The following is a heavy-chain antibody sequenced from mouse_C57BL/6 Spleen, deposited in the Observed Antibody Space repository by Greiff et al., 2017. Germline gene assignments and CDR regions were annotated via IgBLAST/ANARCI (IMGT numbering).Heavy chain of an antibody. D-gene: IGHD3-2*02. CDR1: GYTFTSYD. J-gene: IGHJ3*01. CDR3: ARRGTAQATPWFAY. Sequence: QVQLQQSGPELVKPGASVKLSCKASGYTFTSYDINWVKQRPGQGLEWIGWIYPRDGSTKYNEKFKGKATLTVDTSSSTAYMELHSLTSEDSAVYFCARRGTAQATPWFAYWGQGTLVTVSA. V-gene: IGHV1-85*01. CDR2: IYPRDGST.